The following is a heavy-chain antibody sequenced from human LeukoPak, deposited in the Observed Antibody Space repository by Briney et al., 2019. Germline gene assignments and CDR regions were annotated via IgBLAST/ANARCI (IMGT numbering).Heavy chain of an antibody. V-gene: IGHV3-23*01. D-gene: IGHD2-2*01. CDR3: ALCRLPFYGMDV. J-gene: IGHJ6*02. Sequence: PGGSLRLSCATSGFAFSSYAMSWVRQAPGKGLEWVSGISAGGGSTYYADSVKGRFTISRDNSKNTLYLQMNSLRTEDTAVYSCALCRLPFYGMDVWGQGTTVTVSS. CDR1: GFAFSSYA. CDR2: ISAGGGST.